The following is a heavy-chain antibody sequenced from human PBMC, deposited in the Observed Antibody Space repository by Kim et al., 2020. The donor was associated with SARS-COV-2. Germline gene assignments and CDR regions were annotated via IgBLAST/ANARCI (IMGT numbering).Heavy chain of an antibody. CDR2: ISWNSGSI. J-gene: IGHJ3*02. D-gene: IGHD3-22*01. Sequence: GGSLRLSCAASGFTFDDYVMHWVRQAPGKGLEWVPGISWNSGSIGYADSVKGRFTISRDNAKNSLYLQINSLRAEYTALHYCAKDKGDYYDSSGAYAFDIWGQGTVVTVSS. CDR3: AKDKGDYYDSSGAYAFDI. CDR1: GFTFDDYV. V-gene: IGHV3-9*01.